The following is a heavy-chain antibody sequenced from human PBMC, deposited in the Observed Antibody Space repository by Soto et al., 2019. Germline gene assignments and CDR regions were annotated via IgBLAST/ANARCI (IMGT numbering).Heavy chain of an antibody. J-gene: IGHJ3*02. V-gene: IGHV3-23*01. D-gene: IGHD3-3*01. CDR2: ITKTGRST. Sequence: EVQLLESGGGLVQLGGSLRLSCATSGFSFSNYGMNWVRQAPGKGLEWVSGITKTGRSTFIADSVRGRFTISRDNLKNIMYLQMNSLRVDDTALYYCTKDAEAYDFAFDKWGQGTMVTVTS. CDR3: TKDAEAYDFAFDK. CDR1: GFSFSNYG.